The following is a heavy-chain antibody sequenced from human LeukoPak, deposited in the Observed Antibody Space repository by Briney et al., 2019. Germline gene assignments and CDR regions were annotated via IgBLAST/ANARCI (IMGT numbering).Heavy chain of an antibody. D-gene: IGHD3-22*01. V-gene: IGHV4-39*01. CDR1: GGSISSSSYY. CDR3: ARHAYYYDSSGSTYYFDY. Sequence: SETLSLTCTVSGGSISSSSYYWGWIRQPPGKGLEWIGSIYYSGSTYYNPSLKSRVTISVDTSKNQFSLKLSSVTAADTAVYYCARHAYYYDSSGSTYYFDYWGQGTLVTVSS. CDR2: IYYSGST. J-gene: IGHJ4*02.